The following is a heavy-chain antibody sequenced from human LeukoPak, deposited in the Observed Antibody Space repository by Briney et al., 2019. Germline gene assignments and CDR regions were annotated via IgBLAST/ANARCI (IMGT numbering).Heavy chain of an antibody. D-gene: IGHD3-22*01. CDR2: ISSSSSYI. J-gene: IGHJ4*02. Sequence: GGSLRLSCAASGFTFSSYSMNWVRQAPGKGLEWVSSISSSSSYIYYADSVKSRFTISRDNAKNSLYLQMNSLRAEDTAVYYCARVSDYYYDSSGDFDYWGQGTLVTVSS. CDR1: GFTFSSYS. V-gene: IGHV3-21*01. CDR3: ARVSDYYYDSSGDFDY.